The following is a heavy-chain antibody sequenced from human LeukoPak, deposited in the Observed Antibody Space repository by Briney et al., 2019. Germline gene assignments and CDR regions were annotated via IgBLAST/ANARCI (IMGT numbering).Heavy chain of an antibody. CDR3: AIYQDGGAYEILTA. Sequence: SETLSLTCAVYGGSFSGYYWSWIRQPPGKGLEWIGEINHSGSTNYNPSLKSRVTISVDTSKNQFSLKLSSVTAADTAVYYCAIYQDGGAYEILTAWGQGTLVTVSS. D-gene: IGHD3-9*01. CDR2: INHSGST. CDR1: GGSFSGYY. V-gene: IGHV4-34*01. J-gene: IGHJ5*02.